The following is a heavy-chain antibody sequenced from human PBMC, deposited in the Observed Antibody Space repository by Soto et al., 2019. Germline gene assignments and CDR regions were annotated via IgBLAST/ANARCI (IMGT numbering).Heavy chain of an antibody. CDR3: TTASFLVATSENFDY. D-gene: IGHD5-12*01. Sequence: NPGGSLRLSCAASGFTFSNAWMNWVRQAPGKGLEWVGRIKSKTDGGTTDYAAPVKGRFTISRDDSKNTLYLQMNSLKTEDTAVYYCTTASFLVATSENFDYWGQGTLVTVSS. CDR2: IKSKTDGGTT. CDR1: GFTFSNAW. V-gene: IGHV3-15*07. J-gene: IGHJ4*02.